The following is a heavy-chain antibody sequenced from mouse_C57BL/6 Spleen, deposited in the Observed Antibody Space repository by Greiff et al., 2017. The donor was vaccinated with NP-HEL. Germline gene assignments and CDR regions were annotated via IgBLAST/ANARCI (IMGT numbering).Heavy chain of an antibody. CDR3: ARTRYSNYAMDY. CDR2: INPNNGGT. J-gene: IGHJ4*01. Sequence: LVKPGASVKIPCKASGYTFTDYNMDWVKQSHGKSLEWIGDINPNNGGTIYNQKFKGKATLTVDKSSSTAYMELRSLTSEDTAVYYCARTRYSNYAMDYWGQGTSVTVSS. D-gene: IGHD2-5*01. V-gene: IGHV1-18*01. CDR1: GYTFTDYN.